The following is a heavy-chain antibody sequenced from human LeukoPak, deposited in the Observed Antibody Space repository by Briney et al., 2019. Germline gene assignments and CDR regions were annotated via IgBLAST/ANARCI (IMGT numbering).Heavy chain of an antibody. V-gene: IGHV1-18*01. CDR3: ARDYSYDFWRGYYTGPLSGMDV. CDR2: ISADSGNT. J-gene: IGHJ6*02. Sequence: ASVKVSCKASGYTFTSYGISWVRQAPGQGLEWMGWISADSGNTNYAQKLQGRVTMTIDTSTSTAYMELRSLRSDDTAVYYCARDYSYDFWRGYYTGPLSGMDVWGQGPTVTVSS. D-gene: IGHD3-3*01. CDR1: GYTFTSYG.